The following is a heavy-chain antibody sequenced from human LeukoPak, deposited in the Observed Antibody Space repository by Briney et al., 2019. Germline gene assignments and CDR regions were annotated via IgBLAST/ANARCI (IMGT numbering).Heavy chain of an antibody. V-gene: IGHV4-39*01. CDR3: ARRTTVTWIYFAY. CDR1: GVSISSAAYY. Sequence: PSETLSLTCTVSGVSISSAAYYWGWVRQPPGKGLEWIGSIFYTGSTYYNPSLNSRVTMSIATSKNQFSLKLTSVTAAHTAVYYCARRTTVTWIYFAYWGQGTLVTVSS. D-gene: IGHD4-11*01. J-gene: IGHJ4*02. CDR2: IFYTGST.